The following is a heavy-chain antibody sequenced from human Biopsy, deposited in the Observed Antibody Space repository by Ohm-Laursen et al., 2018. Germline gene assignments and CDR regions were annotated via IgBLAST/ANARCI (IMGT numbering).Heavy chain of an antibody. Sequence: SSVKVSCKASGYSFTSYYMHWVRQAPGQGLEWMGMINPSGSTTSYPQIFQGRVTMTRDTSKSTVYMGLSSLRSADTAVYFCARNTGWYGDLYYFDYWGQGTLVTVSS. J-gene: IGHJ4*02. D-gene: IGHD6-19*01. CDR2: INPSGSTT. CDR1: GYSFTSYY. CDR3: ARNTGWYGDLYYFDY. V-gene: IGHV1-46*01.